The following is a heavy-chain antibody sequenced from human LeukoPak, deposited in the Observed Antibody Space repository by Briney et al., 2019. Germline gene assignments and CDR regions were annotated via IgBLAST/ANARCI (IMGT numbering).Heavy chain of an antibody. D-gene: IGHD2-15*01. CDR2: IYYSGST. Sequence: SETLSLTCTVSGGSISSGDYYWSWIRQPPGKGLEWIGYIYYSGSTYYNPSLKSRVTISVDTSKNQFSLKLSSVTAADTAVYYCATRLGYCSGGSCYASYWYFDLWGRGTLVTVSS. CDR1: GGSISSGDYY. V-gene: IGHV4-30-4*01. CDR3: ATRLGYCSGGSCYASYWYFDL. J-gene: IGHJ2*01.